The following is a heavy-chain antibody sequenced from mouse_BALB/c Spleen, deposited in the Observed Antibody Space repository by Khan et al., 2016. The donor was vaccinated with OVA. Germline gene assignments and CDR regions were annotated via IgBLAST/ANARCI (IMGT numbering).Heavy chain of an antibody. V-gene: IGHV2-6-5*01. CDR2: ISRGGAT. Sequence: QVQLKESGPGLVAPSQNLSITCTVSGFSLTDYGVRWIRQPPGKGLEWLGDISRGGATSYNTALKSRLSIIKENTTSQAFLKMSSLQTDDAATFYCAKGVYSYDDSFDYWGQGTTVTVSS. CDR3: AKGVYSYDDSFDY. D-gene: IGHD1-1*02. CDR1: GFSLTDYG. J-gene: IGHJ4*01.